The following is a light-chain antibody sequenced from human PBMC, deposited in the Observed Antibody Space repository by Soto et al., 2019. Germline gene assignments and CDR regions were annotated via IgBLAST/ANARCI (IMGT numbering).Light chain of an antibody. CDR1: QSVDTS. Sequence: IVCTHAPTTQTQYPGARATLSFMSIQSVDTSLDWYQQRPGQAPRLLIYDASKSATGIPSRFSGSGSGTDFTLTISSLEPEDFAVYYCQQRSNWPLTFGQGTRLEIK. CDR2: DAS. V-gene: IGKV3-11*01. CDR3: QQRSNWPLT. J-gene: IGKJ5*01.